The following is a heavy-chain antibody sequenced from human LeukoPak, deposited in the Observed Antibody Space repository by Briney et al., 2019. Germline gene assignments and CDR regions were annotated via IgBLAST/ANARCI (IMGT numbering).Heavy chain of an antibody. J-gene: IGHJ3*02. D-gene: IGHD2-2*01. CDR2: ISSSSSTI. CDR1: GFTSSSYS. Sequence: GGSLRLSCAASGFTSSSYSMNWVRQAPGKGLEWVSYISSSSSTIYYADSVKGRFTISRDNAKNSLYLQMNSLRAEDTAVYYCARGSTQGGAFDIWGQGTVVTVSS. CDR3: ARGSTQGGAFDI. V-gene: IGHV3-48*01.